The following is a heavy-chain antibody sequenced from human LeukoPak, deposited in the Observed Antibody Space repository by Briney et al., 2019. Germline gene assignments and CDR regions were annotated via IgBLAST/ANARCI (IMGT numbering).Heavy chain of an antibody. CDR1: GFTFNRCW. J-gene: IGHJ2*01. D-gene: IGHD5-24*01. CDR3: ARGPRRWPAVGYFDL. Sequence: PGGSLRLSCVVSGFTFNRCWMSWIRQVPGKGLEWVSYISSSGSTICYADSVKGRFTISRDNAENSLYLQMNSLRAEDTAVYYCARGPRRWPAVGYFDLWGRGTLVTVSS. V-gene: IGHV3-11*01. CDR2: ISSSGSTI.